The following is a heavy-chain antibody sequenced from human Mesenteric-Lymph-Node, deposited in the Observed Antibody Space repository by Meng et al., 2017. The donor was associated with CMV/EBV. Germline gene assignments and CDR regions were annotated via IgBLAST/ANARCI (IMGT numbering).Heavy chain of an antibody. Sequence: GESLKISCAASGFTFSSYAMSWVRQAPGKGLVWVSRINGDGSRTSYADAVRGRFTISRDNAKTTVFLQMNSLRAEDAAVYYCVRFPFDYWGQGTLVTVSS. J-gene: IGHJ4*02. CDR1: GFTFSSYA. CDR2: INGDGSRT. D-gene: IGHD3-16*01. V-gene: IGHV3-74*01. CDR3: VRFPFDY.